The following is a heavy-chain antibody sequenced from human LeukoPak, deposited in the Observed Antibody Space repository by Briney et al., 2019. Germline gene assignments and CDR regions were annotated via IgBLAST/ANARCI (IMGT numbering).Heavy chain of an antibody. CDR2: ISYTARHI. Sequence: GTSLRLSCVASGFTFKTYGMSWVRQAPGKGLEWVAGISYTARHIYYPDSVQARFTISRDNSRDTLYLQMSSLRPEDTALHYCAKVRSGRAVDDAFDAWGQGTMVTVSP. J-gene: IGHJ3*01. CDR1: GFTFKTYG. V-gene: IGHV3-30*18. CDR3: AKVRSGRAVDDAFDA. D-gene: IGHD3-3*01.